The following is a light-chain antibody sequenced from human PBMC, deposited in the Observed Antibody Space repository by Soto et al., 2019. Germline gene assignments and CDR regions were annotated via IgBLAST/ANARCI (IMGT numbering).Light chain of an antibody. CDR2: GAS. CDR1: QSVSSN. Sequence: EIVMTQSPATLFVSPGERAPLSCRASQSVSSNLAWYQQKPGQAPRLFIYGASTRATGIPARFSGSGSGTEFTLTISSLQSEDFAVYYCQQYYDWPITFGQGTRLEIK. V-gene: IGKV3-15*01. CDR3: QQYYDWPIT. J-gene: IGKJ5*01.